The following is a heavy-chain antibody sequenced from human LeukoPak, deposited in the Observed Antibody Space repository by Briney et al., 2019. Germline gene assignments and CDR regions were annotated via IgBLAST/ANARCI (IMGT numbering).Heavy chain of an antibody. D-gene: IGHD6-19*01. Sequence: GRSLRLSCAASGFTFSSYAMSWVRQAPGKGLEWVPAISGSGCSTFYADSLKDRFTIYRDNSKHTLYLPMNSQSAQDTAVYQCAKDTGTVIAVAGTFQHWGQGTLVTVSS. CDR2: ISGSGCST. J-gene: IGHJ1*01. CDR1: GFTFSSYA. V-gene: IGHV3-23*01. CDR3: AKDTGTVIAVAGTFQH.